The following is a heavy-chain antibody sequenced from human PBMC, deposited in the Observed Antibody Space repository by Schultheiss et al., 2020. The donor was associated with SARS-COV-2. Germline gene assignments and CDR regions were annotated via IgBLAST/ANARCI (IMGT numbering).Heavy chain of an antibody. V-gene: IGHV3-49*03. Sequence: GGSLRLSCTASGFTFGDYAMSWFRQAPGKGLEWVGFIRSKAYGGTTEYAASVKGRFTISRDDSKSIAYLQMNSLKTEDTAVYYCTRGGSSGYQGINWFDPWGQGTLVTVSS. J-gene: IGHJ5*02. D-gene: IGHD3-22*01. CDR2: IRSKAYGGTT. CDR3: TRGGSSGYQGINWFDP. CDR1: GFTFGDYA.